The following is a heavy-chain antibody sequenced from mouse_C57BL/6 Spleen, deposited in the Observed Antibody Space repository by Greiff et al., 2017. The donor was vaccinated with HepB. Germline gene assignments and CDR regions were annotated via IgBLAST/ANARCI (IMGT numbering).Heavy chain of an antibody. Sequence: EVKLQESGPVLVKPGASVKMSCKASGYTFTDYYMNWVKQSHGKSLEWIGVINPYNGGTSYNQKFKGKATLTVDKSSSTAYMELNSLTSEDSAVYYCARDYYGSSPAWFAYWGQGTLVTVSA. J-gene: IGHJ3*01. CDR1: GYTFTDYY. V-gene: IGHV1-19*01. D-gene: IGHD1-1*01. CDR3: ARDYYGSSPAWFAY. CDR2: INPYNGGT.